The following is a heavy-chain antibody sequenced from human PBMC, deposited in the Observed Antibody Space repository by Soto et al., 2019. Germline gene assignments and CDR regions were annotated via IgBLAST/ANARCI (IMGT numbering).Heavy chain of an antibody. CDR3: ARGGGLGYNVPDP. J-gene: IGHJ5*02. CDR1: GYTFTAYY. D-gene: IGHD5-12*01. V-gene: IGHV1-2*02. Sequence: QVQLVQSGAEVKKPGASVKVSCKASGYTFTAYYMHWVRQAPGQGLEWMGWINPNSGGTYHAQNFQGRVTMTRDTSATTAYMELARLRSDDTAFSYCARGGGLGYNVPDPLGHGTLVIVSS. CDR2: INPNSGGT.